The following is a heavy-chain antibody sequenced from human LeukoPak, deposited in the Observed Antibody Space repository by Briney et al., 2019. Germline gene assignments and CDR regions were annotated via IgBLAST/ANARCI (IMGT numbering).Heavy chain of an antibody. Sequence: GGSLRLSCAASGFTFSSYAMSWVRQAPGKGLEWVAIIKPDGSDKYYVDSVEGRFTISRDNAKNSLYLQMNSLRAEDTAVYYCARDTVFGVITGPRMDVWGQGTTVTVSS. V-gene: IGHV3-7*01. CDR3: ARDTVFGVITGPRMDV. CDR1: GFTFSSYA. J-gene: IGHJ6*02. CDR2: IKPDGSDK. D-gene: IGHD3-3*01.